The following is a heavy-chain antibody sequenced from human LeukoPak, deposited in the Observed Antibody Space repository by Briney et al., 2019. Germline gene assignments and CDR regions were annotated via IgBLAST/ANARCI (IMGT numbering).Heavy chain of an antibody. V-gene: IGHV5-51*01. CDR2: IYRGCSDT. D-gene: IGHD1-14*01. Sequence: GEALKTSFKGSGYSFTNYWIGLGRPIPGKGVGLVGIIYRGCSDTIYSPVLQGQVPISADKDISLAYLQWSSMNASDTAMYYCARKGPGTYYFDYWGQGTLVTVPS. J-gene: IGHJ4*02. CDR3: ARKGPGTYYFDY. CDR1: GYSFTNYW.